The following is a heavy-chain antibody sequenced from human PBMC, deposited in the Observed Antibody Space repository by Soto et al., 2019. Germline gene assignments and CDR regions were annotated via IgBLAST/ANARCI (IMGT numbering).Heavy chain of an antibody. CDR1: GFTFSDYW. V-gene: IGHV3-7*04. D-gene: IGHD4-17*01. J-gene: IGHJ4*02. CDR2: IKEDGSEK. Sequence: EVQLVESGGGLVQPGGSLRLSCAASGFTFSDYWMNWLRQAPGKGLEWMANIKEDGSEKYYVDSVRGRFTISRDNAKNSLYLQMNSLRAEDTAVYYCARGTVTPGLDYWGQGTLVTVSS. CDR3: ARGTVTPGLDY.